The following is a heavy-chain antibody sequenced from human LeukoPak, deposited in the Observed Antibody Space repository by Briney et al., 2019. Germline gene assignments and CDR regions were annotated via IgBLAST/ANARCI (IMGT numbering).Heavy chain of an antibody. Sequence: SETLSLTCTVSGGSISSYYWSWIRQPPGKGLEWIGYIYYSGSTNYNPSLKSRVTISVDTSKNKFSLKLSSVTAADTAVYYCARDRRSSSWYSQQRNYYDYGMDVWGQGTTVTVSS. CDR3: ARDRRSSSWYSQQRNYYDYGMDV. CDR1: GGSISSYY. D-gene: IGHD6-13*01. CDR2: IYYSGST. J-gene: IGHJ6*02. V-gene: IGHV4-59*01.